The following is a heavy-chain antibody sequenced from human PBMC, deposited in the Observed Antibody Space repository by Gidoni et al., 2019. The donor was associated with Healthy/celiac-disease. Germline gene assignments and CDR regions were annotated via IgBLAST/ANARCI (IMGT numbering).Heavy chain of an antibody. CDR3: AKDLSGRNNY. J-gene: IGHJ4*02. Sequence: QVQLVESGGGVVPPGRSLRLSCAASGFTFSSYGMHWVRQAPGKGLEWVAVISYDGSNKYYADSVKGRFTISRDNSKNTLYLQMNSLRAEDTAVYYCAKDLSGRNNYWGQGTLVTVSS. CDR2: ISYDGSNK. CDR1: GFTFSSYG. D-gene: IGHD5-12*01. V-gene: IGHV3-30*18.